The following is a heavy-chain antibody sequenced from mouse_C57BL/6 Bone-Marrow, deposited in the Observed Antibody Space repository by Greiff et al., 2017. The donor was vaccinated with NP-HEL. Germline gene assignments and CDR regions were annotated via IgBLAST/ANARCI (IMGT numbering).Heavy chain of an antibody. D-gene: IGHD1-1*01. V-gene: IGHV1-55*01. Sequence: VQLQQPGAELVKPGASVKMSCKASGYTFTSYWITWVKQRPGQGLEWIGDLYPGSGSTNYNEKFKSKATLTVDTSSSTAYMQLSSLTSEDSAVYYCARRISYYYGSRGWGQGTTLTVAS. CDR2: LYPGSGST. J-gene: IGHJ2*01. CDR3: ARRISYYYGSRG. CDR1: GYTFTSYW.